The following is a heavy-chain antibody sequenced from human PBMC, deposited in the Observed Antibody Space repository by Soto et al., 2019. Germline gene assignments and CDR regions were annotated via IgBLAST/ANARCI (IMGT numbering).Heavy chain of an antibody. D-gene: IGHD2-21*01. V-gene: IGHV1-2*04. CDR2: INPNSGGT. CDR3: ARDRCGGDCYPDAFDI. CDR1: GYTYTGYY. Sequence: ASVQVACKASGYTYTGYYMHWVRQATGQGLEWMGWINPNSGGTNYAQKFQGWVTMTRDTSISTAYMELSRLRSDDTAVYYCARDRCGGDCYPDAFDIWGQGTMVTVSS. J-gene: IGHJ3*02.